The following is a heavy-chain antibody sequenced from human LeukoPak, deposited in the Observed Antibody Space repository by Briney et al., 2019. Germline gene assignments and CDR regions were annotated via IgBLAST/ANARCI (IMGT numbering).Heavy chain of an antibody. CDR2: ISDTGGTT. Sequence: GGSLRLSCAASGFTFSSYAMNWVRQAPGKGLEWVSSISDTGGTTYYTDSVKGRFTISRDNSKNTLYLQMNSLRAEDTAVYYCVRKYCTSTKCYHVDYWGQGTLVTVSS. J-gene: IGHJ4*02. CDR1: GFTFSSYA. V-gene: IGHV3-23*01. D-gene: IGHD2-2*01. CDR3: VRKYCTSTKCYHVDY.